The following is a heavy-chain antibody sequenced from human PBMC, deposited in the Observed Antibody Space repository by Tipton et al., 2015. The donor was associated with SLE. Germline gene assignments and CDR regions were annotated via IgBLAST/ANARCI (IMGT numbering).Heavy chain of an antibody. CDR1: GFTFSSYA. CDR3: ARAARGRGSGSYHFDY. V-gene: IGHV3-23*01. Sequence: SLRLSCAASGFTFSSYAMSWVRQAPGKGLEWVSAISGSGGSTYYADSVKGRFTISRENAKNSLYLQMNSLRAGDTAVYYCARAARGRGSGSYHFDYWGQGTLVTVSS. D-gene: IGHD3-10*01. CDR2: ISGSGGST. J-gene: IGHJ4*02.